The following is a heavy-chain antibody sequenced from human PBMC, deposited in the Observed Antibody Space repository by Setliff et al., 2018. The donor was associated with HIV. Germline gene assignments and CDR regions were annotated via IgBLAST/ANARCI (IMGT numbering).Heavy chain of an antibody. D-gene: IGHD3-3*01. CDR3: ARPLSTFYNFWGDAFAI. Sequence: PSETLSLTCNVSGGFISSRSYYWGWIRQPPGKGLEWIGSVHSSGSTSSNPSLGGRVTLSVDTSRNQFSLQLTSVTAADTAVYFCARPLSTFYNFWGDAFAIWGQGTVVTVSS. CDR2: VHSSGST. CDR1: GGFISSRSYY. V-gene: IGHV4-39*01. J-gene: IGHJ3*02.